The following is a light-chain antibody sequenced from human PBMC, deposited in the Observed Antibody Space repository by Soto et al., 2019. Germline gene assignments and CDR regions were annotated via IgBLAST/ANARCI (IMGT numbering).Light chain of an antibody. CDR1: RSILSSSNNKNY. J-gene: IGKJ3*01. CDR3: QQYSNTPFT. Sequence: DTVMTQSPDSLAVSLGERATINCRSSRSILSSSNNKNYLVWYQQKPGQPPKLLIYWASTRESGVPDRFSGSGSGTDFTLTISSLQAEDVAVYYCQQYSNTPFTFGTGTKVEI. CDR2: WAS. V-gene: IGKV4-1*01.